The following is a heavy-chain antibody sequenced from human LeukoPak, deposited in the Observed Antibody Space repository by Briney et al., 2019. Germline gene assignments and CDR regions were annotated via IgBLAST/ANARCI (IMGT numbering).Heavy chain of an antibody. V-gene: IGHV3-48*03. CDR3: AREGGIAAAGIDY. Sequence: GGSLRLSCAASGFTFSSYEMNWVRQAPGKGPEWVSYISSSGSTIYYADSVKGRFTISRDNAKNSLYLQMNSLRAEDTAVYYCAREGGIAAAGIDYWGQGTLVTVSS. J-gene: IGHJ4*02. CDR1: GFTFSSYE. D-gene: IGHD6-13*01. CDR2: ISSSGSTI.